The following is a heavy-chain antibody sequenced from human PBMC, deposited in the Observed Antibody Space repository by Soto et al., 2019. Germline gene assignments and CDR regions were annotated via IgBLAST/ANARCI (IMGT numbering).Heavy chain of an antibody. J-gene: IGHJ4*02. CDR2: MNPNSGNT. CDR1: GYTFTSYD. CDR3: AGVRAVAGFDY. D-gene: IGHD6-19*01. Sequence: QVQLVQSGAEVKKPGASVKVSCKASGYTFTSYDINWVRQATGQGLEWMGWMNPNSGNTGYAQKIEVRVAMTRNTSISTAYMELSSLRSQDTALYTCAGVRAVAGFDYWGQGTLVTVSS. V-gene: IGHV1-8*01.